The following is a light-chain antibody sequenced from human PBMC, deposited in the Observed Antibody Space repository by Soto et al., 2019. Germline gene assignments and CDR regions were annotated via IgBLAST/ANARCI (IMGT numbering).Light chain of an antibody. CDR3: QQGNSLPYT. CDR1: QDISDR. J-gene: IGKJ2*01. Sequence: DIQMTQSPSSVPASVGDRVTITCRASQDISDRVAWYQQKPGTAPMLLIYRTSTLQSGVPSRFSGSRSGTDFTLTISSLQPEDFATYFCQQGNSLPYTFGQGTKLGIK. CDR2: RTS. V-gene: IGKV1-12*01.